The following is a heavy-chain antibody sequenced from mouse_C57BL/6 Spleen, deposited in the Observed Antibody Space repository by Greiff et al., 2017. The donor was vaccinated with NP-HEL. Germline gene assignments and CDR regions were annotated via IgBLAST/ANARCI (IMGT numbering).Heavy chain of an antibody. CDR1: GYSFTDYN. CDR2: INPNYGTT. CDR3: AGRDYEGSSYWYFDV. V-gene: IGHV1-39*01. J-gene: IGHJ1*03. Sequence: EVQLQQSGPELVKPGASVKISCKASGYSFTDYNMNWVKQSNGKSLEWIGVINPNYGTTSYNQKFKGKATLTVDQSYSTAYMQLNSLTSEDSAVYYSAGRDYEGSSYWYFDVWGTGTTVTVSS. D-gene: IGHD1-1*01.